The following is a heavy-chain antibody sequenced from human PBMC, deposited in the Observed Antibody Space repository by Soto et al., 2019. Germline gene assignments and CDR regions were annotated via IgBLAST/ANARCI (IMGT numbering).Heavy chain of an antibody. V-gene: IGHV4-34*02. CDR1: GESFSGYY. CDR3: TGKIVATISTFEY. Sequence: QVQLQQWGAGLLKPSETLSLTCAVYGESFSGYYWSWIRQPPGKGLEWIGEINHSGSTNYNPSLKSSVTMKLTTCKNQLPLKLGSVTAVDTAMYYCTGKIVATISTFEYWGQGTMVTVSS. D-gene: IGHD5-12*01. J-gene: IGHJ4*02. CDR2: INHSGST.